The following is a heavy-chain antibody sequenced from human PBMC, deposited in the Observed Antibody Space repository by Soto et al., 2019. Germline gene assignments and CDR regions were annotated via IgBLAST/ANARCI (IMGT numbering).Heavy chain of an antibody. CDR3: AKGTYYYDSSGYYPDY. Sequence: GGSLRLSCAASGFTFISYGMHWGRQAPGKGLEWVAVISYDGSNKYYADSVEGRFTMSRDNSKDTVFLQMNSLRAEDTAVYYCAKGTYYYDSSGYYPDYWGQGTMVTVSS. V-gene: IGHV3-30*18. CDR1: GFTFISYG. J-gene: IGHJ4*02. CDR2: ISYDGSNK. D-gene: IGHD3-22*01.